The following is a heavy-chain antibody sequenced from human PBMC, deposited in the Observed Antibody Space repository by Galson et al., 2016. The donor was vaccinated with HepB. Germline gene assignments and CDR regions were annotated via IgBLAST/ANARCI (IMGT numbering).Heavy chain of an antibody. V-gene: IGHV3-74*01. CDR2: INSDGRRT. CDR3: ARDSGWEDFYGMDV. Sequence: SLRLSCAGSGFTFSRHWMHWVRQAPGKGLVWVARINSDGRRTNYADSVKGRFTVSRDNAKNTLYLQLNSLRAEDTAVYYRARDSGWEDFYGMDVWGQGTTVTVSS. J-gene: IGHJ6*02. D-gene: IGHD6-19*01. CDR1: GFTFSRHW.